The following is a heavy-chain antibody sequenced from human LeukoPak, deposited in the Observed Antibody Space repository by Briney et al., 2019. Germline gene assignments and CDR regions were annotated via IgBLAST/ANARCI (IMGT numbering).Heavy chain of an antibody. V-gene: IGHV3-11*01. CDR3: ARAGIDYYGSGSFYYYYMDV. CDR2: ISSSGSTI. D-gene: IGHD3-10*01. Sequence: GGSLRLSCAASGFTFSDYYMSWIRQAPGKGLEWVSYISSSGSTIYYADSVKGRFTISRDNAKNSLYLQMNSLRAEDTAVYYCARAGIDYYGSGSFYYYYMDVWGKGTTVTISS. J-gene: IGHJ6*03. CDR1: GFTFSDYY.